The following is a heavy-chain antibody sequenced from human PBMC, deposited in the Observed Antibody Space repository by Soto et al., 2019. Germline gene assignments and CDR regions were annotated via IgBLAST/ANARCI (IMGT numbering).Heavy chain of an antibody. J-gene: IGHJ6*02. Sequence: QVQLVQSGAEEKKPGASVKVSCKASGYTFTSYAMHWVRQAPGQRLEWMGWINAGNGNRKYSQKFQGRVTITRDTAASTAYMELSSLRSEDTAVYYWARAVPLWGDVWGQGTTVTVSS. V-gene: IGHV1-3*05. CDR2: INAGNGNR. D-gene: IGHD3-10*01. CDR3: ARAVPLWGDV. CDR1: GYTFTSYA.